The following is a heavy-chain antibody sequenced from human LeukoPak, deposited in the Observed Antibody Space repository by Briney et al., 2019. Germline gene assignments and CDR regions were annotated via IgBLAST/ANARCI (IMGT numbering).Heavy chain of an antibody. J-gene: IGHJ5*02. CDR3: ARHAYYSTSGSLWKTPLDHLNWFDP. CDR1: GGSISRSSYY. CDR2: IYYSGST. Sequence: PSETLSLTCTVSGGSISRSSYYWGWIRQPPGKGLEWIGSIYYSGSTYYNPSLKSRVTISVDTSKNQFSLKLSSVTAADTAVYCCARHAYYSTSGSLWKTPLDHLNWFDPWGQGTLVTVSS. V-gene: IGHV4-39*01. D-gene: IGHD3-10*01.